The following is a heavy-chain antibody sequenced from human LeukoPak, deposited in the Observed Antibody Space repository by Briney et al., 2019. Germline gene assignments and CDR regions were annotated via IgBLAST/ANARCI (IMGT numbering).Heavy chain of an antibody. CDR3: ARDHEPMGAYYYYMDV. CDR2: INPNSGGT. J-gene: IGHJ6*03. Sequence: ASVKVSCKASGCTFTGYYMHWVRQAPGQGLEWMGWINPNSGGTNYAQKFQGRVTMTRDTSISTAYMELSRLRSDDTAVYYCARDHEPMGAYYYYMDVWGKGTTVTISS. CDR1: GCTFTGYY. V-gene: IGHV1-2*02. D-gene: IGHD3-10*01.